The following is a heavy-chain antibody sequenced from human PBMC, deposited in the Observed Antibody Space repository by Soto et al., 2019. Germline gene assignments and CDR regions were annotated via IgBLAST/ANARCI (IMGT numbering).Heavy chain of an antibody. J-gene: IGHJ4*02. Sequence: GGAPRISCAASGFPVGNNYLRWVRPAPGKGLEWVSIIHRGGSTAYADSVKGRFTISRDSSKNILYLQINGLTADDTAVYYCARSANTYGSPFDYWGQGALVTVSS. V-gene: IGHV3-66*01. CDR3: ARSANTYGSPFDY. CDR2: IHRGGST. CDR1: GFPVGNNY. D-gene: IGHD3-10*01.